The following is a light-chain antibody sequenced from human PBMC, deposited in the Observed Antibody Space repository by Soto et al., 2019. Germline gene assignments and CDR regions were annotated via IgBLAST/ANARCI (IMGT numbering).Light chain of an antibody. CDR1: QSVFFSSNNKNC. CDR3: QQFYSSPVT. J-gene: IGKJ5*01. CDR2: WAS. V-gene: IGKV4-1*01. Sequence: DIVMTQSPDSLAVSLGERATINCKSSQSVFFSSNNKNCLSWYQQKPGQPPKLLIFWASTRGSGVPDRFSGSGSATDFTLTISSLQAEDVAVYYCQQFYSSPVTFGQGTRLEIK.